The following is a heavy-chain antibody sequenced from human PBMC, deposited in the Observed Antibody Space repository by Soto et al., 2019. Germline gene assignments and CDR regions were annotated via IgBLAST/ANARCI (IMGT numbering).Heavy chain of an antibody. J-gene: IGHJ6*02. V-gene: IGHV4-34*01. Sequence: PSETLSLTCAVYGGSFSGYYWSWIRQPPGKWLEWIGEINHSGSTNYNPSLKSRVTISVDTSKNQFSLKLSSVTAADTAVYYCARAMDWNYVYYYYYGMDVWGQGXTVTVYS. CDR3: ARAMDWNYVYYYYYGMDV. CDR2: INHSGST. D-gene: IGHD1-7*01. CDR1: GGSFSGYY.